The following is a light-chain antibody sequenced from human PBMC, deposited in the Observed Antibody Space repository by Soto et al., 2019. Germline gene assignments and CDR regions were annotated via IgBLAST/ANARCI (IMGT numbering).Light chain of an antibody. Sequence: ENVLTQSPATLSLSPGERATLSCRASQSISYYLAWYQQKPGQAPRLLIYDASNRTTGTPARFSGSGSGTDFTLTISSLEPTDFAVYYCQQRDNWPLTFGQGTRLEIK. CDR1: QSISYY. CDR2: DAS. V-gene: IGKV3-11*01. CDR3: QQRDNWPLT. J-gene: IGKJ5*01.